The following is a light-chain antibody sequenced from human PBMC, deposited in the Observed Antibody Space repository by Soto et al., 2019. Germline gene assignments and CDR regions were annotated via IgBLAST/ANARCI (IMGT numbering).Light chain of an antibody. CDR2: DNN. Sequence: QSVLTQPPSVSAAPGQKVTISCSGSSSNVGNNLVSWYQQLPGTAPTLVTYDNNRRPWGIPDRFSGSKSGTSATLGISGLQTGDEANYYCASWDSSLSAGVFGGGTKVTVL. CDR3: ASWDSSLSAGV. J-gene: IGLJ2*01. CDR1: SSNVGNNL. V-gene: IGLV1-51*01.